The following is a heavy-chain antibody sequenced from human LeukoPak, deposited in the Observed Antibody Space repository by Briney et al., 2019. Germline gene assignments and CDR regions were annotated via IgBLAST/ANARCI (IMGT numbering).Heavy chain of an antibody. J-gene: IGHJ3*02. Sequence: SETLSLTCTVSGGSISSYYWSWIRQPPGKGLEWIGYIYNIGSTNYNPSLQSRVTISVDTSKNQFSLKLSSVTAADTALYYCARGEILGIWGQGTLVTVSS. CDR2: IYNIGST. CDR1: GGSISSYY. V-gene: IGHV4-59*01. CDR3: ARGEILGI. D-gene: IGHD3-16*01.